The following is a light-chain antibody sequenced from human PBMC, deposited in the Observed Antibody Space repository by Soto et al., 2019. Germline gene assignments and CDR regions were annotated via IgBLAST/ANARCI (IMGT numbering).Light chain of an antibody. CDR3: AAWDDSLNCWL. Sequence: QSVLTQPPSASGTPGQRVTISCSGSNSNVGNNTVNWYQQFPGTSPRLLIETNNQRPSGVPDRFSGSKSATSASLAISGLQSEDEADYYCAAWDDSLNCWLFGGGTKLTVL. V-gene: IGLV1-44*01. CDR1: NSNVGNNT. CDR2: TNN. J-gene: IGLJ3*02.